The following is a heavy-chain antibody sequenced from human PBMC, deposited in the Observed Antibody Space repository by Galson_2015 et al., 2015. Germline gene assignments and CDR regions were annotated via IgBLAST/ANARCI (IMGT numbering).Heavy chain of an antibody. CDR2: IKQDGSEK. CDR1: GFTFSSYW. Sequence: SLRLSCAASGFTFSSYWMSWVRQAPGKGLEWVANIKQDGSEKYYVDSVKGRFTISRDNSKNSLYLQMNSLRAEDTAVYYCARSRIALAGGDAFDIWGQGTMVTVSS. CDR3: ARSRIALAGGDAFDI. V-gene: IGHV3-7*03. D-gene: IGHD6-19*01. J-gene: IGHJ3*02.